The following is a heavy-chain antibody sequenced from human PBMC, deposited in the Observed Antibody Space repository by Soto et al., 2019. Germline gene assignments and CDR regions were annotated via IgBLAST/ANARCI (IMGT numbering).Heavy chain of an antibody. CDR1: GYTFTSYG. V-gene: IGHV1-18*01. D-gene: IGHD6-19*01. CDR2: ISAYNGNT. CDR3: ARDHSPISASIAVAGTVWFEP. Sequence: ASVKLSCKASGYTFTSYGISWVRQAPGQGLEWMGWISAYNGNTNYAQKLQGRVTMTTDTSTSTAYMELRSLRSDDTAVYYCARDHSPISASIAVAGTVWFEPWGKGTLVTVSS. J-gene: IGHJ5*02.